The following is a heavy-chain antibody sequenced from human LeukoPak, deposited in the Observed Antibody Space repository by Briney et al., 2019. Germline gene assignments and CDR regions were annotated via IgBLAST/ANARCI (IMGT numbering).Heavy chain of an antibody. D-gene: IGHD3-22*01. Sequence: GSLRLSCAASGFTFSSYATSWVRQPPGKALEWIGNIFYSGSTYYSPSLRSRVTISLDTSRNQFSLKLNSVTAADTAVYYCAKSNGYGLIDIWGQGTMVTVSS. CDR2: IFYSGST. J-gene: IGHJ3*02. CDR3: AKSNGYGLIDI. V-gene: IGHV4-59*12. CDR1: GFTFSSYA.